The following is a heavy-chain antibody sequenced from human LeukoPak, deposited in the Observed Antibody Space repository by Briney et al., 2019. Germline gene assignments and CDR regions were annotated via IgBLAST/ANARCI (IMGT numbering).Heavy chain of an antibody. Sequence: AESLKISCEGSGYSFTSYWIGWVRQMPGKGLEWVAIIYPGDSDTIYSPSFQGQVTISADNSISTAYLQWSSLKASDTAMYYCARSSDSSGFYDYFDYWGQGTLVTVSS. V-gene: IGHV5-51*01. J-gene: IGHJ4*02. CDR2: IYPGDSDT. CDR1: GYSFTSYW. CDR3: ARSSDSSGFYDYFDY. D-gene: IGHD3-22*01.